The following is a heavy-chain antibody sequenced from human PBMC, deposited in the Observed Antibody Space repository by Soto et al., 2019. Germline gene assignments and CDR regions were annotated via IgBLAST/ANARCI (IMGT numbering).Heavy chain of an antibody. CDR2: INPGGGTT. V-gene: IGHV1-46*01. CDR1: GDTLTTYY. Sequence: ASVKVSCKASGDTLTTYYMHWVRQAPGQGLEWVGFINPGGGTTSYAQKFQGRVAMTRETSTSTVYMELSRLRSDDTAAYYCARARHIVVVSANGYSDYWGQGTLVTVSS. CDR3: ARARHIVVVSANGYSDY. J-gene: IGHJ4*02. D-gene: IGHD2-21*02.